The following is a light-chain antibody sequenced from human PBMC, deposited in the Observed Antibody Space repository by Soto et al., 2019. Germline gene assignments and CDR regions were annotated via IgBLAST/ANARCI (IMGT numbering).Light chain of an antibody. CDR2: QDK. V-gene: IGLV3-1*01. J-gene: IGLJ2*01. CDR3: QAWDSDTQGVV. Sequence: SYELTQPPSVSVSPGQTVTITCSGDKLGDKYTCWYQQKSGQSPILVIYQDKKRPSGIPERFSGSNSGNTATLTISGTQAMDEAKYYCQAWDSDTQGVVFGGGTQLTVL. CDR1: KLGDKY.